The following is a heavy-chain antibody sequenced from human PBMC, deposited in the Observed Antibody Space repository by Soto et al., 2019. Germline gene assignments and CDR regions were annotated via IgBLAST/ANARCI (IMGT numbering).Heavy chain of an antibody. J-gene: IGHJ4*02. Sequence: QVQLQQWGAGLLKPSETLSLTCAVYGGSFSGYYWSWIRQPPGKGLEWIGEINHSGSTNYNPSLKSRVTISVDTSKNQFSLKLSSVTAADTAVYYCARGRGSYYYDSSGYYTDYWGQGTLVTVSS. V-gene: IGHV4-34*01. D-gene: IGHD3-22*01. CDR1: GGSFSGYY. CDR2: INHSGST. CDR3: ARGRGSYYYDSSGYYTDY.